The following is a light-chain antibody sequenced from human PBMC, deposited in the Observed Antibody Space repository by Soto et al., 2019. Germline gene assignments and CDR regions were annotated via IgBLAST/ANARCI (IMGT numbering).Light chain of an antibody. Sequence: QSALTQPASVSGSPGQSITISCTGTSSDVGGYNYDSWYQQHPGKAPKLMIYDVSNRPSWVSNRFSGSNSGNTASLTISGLQAEDEADYYCSSYTSSSTLVVFGGGTKVTVL. CDR2: DVS. CDR1: SSDVGGYNY. CDR3: SSYTSSSTLVV. J-gene: IGLJ2*01. V-gene: IGLV2-14*01.